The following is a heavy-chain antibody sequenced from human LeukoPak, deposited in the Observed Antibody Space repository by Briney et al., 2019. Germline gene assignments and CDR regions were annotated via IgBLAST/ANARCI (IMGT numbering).Heavy chain of an antibody. CDR1: GYTFTSYG. Sequence: ASVKVSCKASGYTFTSYGISWVRQATGQGLEWMGWMNHNSGNTGYAQKFQGRVTMTRNTSISTAYMELSSLRSEDTAVYYCARGKLERRGIYGMDVWGQGTTVTVSS. J-gene: IGHJ6*02. CDR3: ARGKLERRGIYGMDV. D-gene: IGHD1-1*01. CDR2: MNHNSGNT. V-gene: IGHV1-8*02.